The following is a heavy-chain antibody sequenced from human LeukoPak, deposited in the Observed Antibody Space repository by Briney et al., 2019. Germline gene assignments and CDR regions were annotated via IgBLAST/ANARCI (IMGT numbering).Heavy chain of an antibody. D-gene: IGHD2-2*01. CDR2: INPSGGST. J-gene: IGHJ3*02. CDR3: ATHCSSTSCPFDAFDI. Sequence: ASVKVSCKASGYTFTIYYMHWVRQAPGQGLEWMGIINPSGGSTSYAQKFQGRVTMTRDTSTSTVYMELSSPRSEDTAVYYCATHCSSTSCPFDAFDIWGQGTMVTVSS. CDR1: GYTFTIYY. V-gene: IGHV1-46*01.